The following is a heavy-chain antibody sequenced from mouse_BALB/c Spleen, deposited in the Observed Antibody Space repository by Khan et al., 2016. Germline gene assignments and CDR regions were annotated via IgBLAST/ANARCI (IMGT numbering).Heavy chain of an antibody. CDR2: ITSYNGAT. Sequence: LVKTGASVKISCKASGYSFTGYYMHWVKQSHGKSLEWIGYITSYNGATSYNQKFKGKATFTVDTSSSPAYMQFNCLTSEDSAVYYCASPYGSSYVGFAYWGQGTLVTVSA. D-gene: IGHD1-1*01. CDR3: ASPYGSSYVGFAY. J-gene: IGHJ3*01. V-gene: IGHV1S34*01. CDR1: GYSFTGYY.